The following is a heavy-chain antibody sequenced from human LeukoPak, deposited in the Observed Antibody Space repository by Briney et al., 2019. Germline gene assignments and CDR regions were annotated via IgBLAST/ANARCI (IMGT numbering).Heavy chain of an antibody. CDR3: ATYYGDYGLDFDY. Sequence: GGSLRLSCAASGFTVSSNYMSWVRQAPGKGLEWVSVIYSGGSTYYADSVKGRFTISRDNSKNTLYLQMNSLRAEDTAVYYCATYYGDYGLDFDYWAQGTLVTVSS. CDR1: GFTVSSNY. D-gene: IGHD4-17*01. CDR2: IYSGGST. V-gene: IGHV3-53*01. J-gene: IGHJ4*02.